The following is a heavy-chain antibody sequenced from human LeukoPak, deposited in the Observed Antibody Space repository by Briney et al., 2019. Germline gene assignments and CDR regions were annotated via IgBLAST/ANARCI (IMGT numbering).Heavy chain of an antibody. CDR1: GYSFTGYY. Sequence: ASVKVSCKASGYSFTGYYTHWVRQAPGQGLEWMGWINPNSGGTNYAQKFQGRVTMTRDTSISTAYMELSRLRSEDTAVYYCARGPYGSGGTWGQGTLVTVSS. D-gene: IGHD3-10*01. V-gene: IGHV1-2*02. CDR2: INPNSGGT. CDR3: ARGPYGSGGT. J-gene: IGHJ5*02.